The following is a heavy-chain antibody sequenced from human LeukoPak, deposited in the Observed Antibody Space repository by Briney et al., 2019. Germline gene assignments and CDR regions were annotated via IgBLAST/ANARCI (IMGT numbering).Heavy chain of an antibody. Sequence: GGSLRLSCAASGFTFSTYTMSWVRQAPGGGLAWVSTISGSGGSTYYADSVKGRFSISRDNSENTLYLQMNNLRAEDTAVYYCAKPQYTSSWYAGFDYWGQGTLVTVSS. CDR2: ISGSGGST. CDR1: GFTFSTYT. J-gene: IGHJ4*02. CDR3: AKPQYTSSWYAGFDY. D-gene: IGHD6-13*01. V-gene: IGHV3-23*01.